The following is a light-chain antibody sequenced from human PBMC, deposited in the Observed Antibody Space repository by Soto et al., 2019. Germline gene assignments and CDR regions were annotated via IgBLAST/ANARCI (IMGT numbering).Light chain of an antibody. V-gene: IGLV1-44*01. CDR2: SNN. J-gene: IGLJ1*01. CDR3: AAWDDSLNGYV. Sequence: QSVLTQPPSASWTPGQRVTISCSGSSSNIGSNTVNWYQQLPGTAPKLLIYSNNQRPSGVPDRISSSESGTSASLAISRPQSEDEADYYCAAWDDSLNGYVFGTGTKVTVL. CDR1: SSNIGSNT.